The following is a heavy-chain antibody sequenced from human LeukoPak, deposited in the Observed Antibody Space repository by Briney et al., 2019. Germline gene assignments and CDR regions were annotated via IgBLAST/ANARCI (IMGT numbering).Heavy chain of an antibody. CDR3: ARVPKYQLLGNYYGMDV. D-gene: IGHD2-2*01. CDR1: GYTFTSYY. Sequence: GASVKVSCKASGYTFTSYYMHWVRQAPGQGLEWMGIINPSGGSTSYAQKFQGRVTMTRDTSTSTVYMELSSLRSEDTAVYYCARVPKYQLLGNYYGMDVWGQGTTVTVSS. V-gene: IGHV1-46*01. J-gene: IGHJ6*02. CDR2: INPSGGST.